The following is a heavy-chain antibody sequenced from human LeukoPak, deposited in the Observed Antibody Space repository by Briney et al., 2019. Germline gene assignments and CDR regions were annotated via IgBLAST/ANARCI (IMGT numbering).Heavy chain of an antibody. J-gene: IGHJ3*02. Sequence: ASVKVSFKASGYTFTGYYMHWVRQAPGQGLEWMGWINPNSGGTDYAQSFQGRVTMTRDTSISTAYMELSRLRSDDTAVYYCASLHPGAFDIWGQGTMVTVSS. D-gene: IGHD4-11*01. CDR2: INPNSGGT. V-gene: IGHV1-2*02. CDR3: ASLHPGAFDI. CDR1: GYTFTGYY.